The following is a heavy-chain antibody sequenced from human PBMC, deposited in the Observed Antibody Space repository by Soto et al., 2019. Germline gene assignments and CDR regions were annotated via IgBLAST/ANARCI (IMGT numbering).Heavy chain of an antibody. CDR2: ISGSGGST. D-gene: IGHD5-18*01. Sequence: EVQLLESGGGLVQPGGSLRLSCAASGFTFSSYAMSWVRQAPGKGLEWVSVISGSGGSTYYAASVKGRFTISRDNSKNALYLQMNSLRAEDTAVYYCAKERIHLWQPSENWGQGTLVTVSS. CDR1: GFTFSSYA. V-gene: IGHV3-23*01. J-gene: IGHJ4*02. CDR3: AKERIHLWQPSEN.